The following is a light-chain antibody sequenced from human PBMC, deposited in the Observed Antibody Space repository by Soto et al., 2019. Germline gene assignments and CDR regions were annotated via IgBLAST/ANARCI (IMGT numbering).Light chain of an antibody. CDR3: CAYAGSYTYV. CDR1: NSDVGGYEF. Sequence: QSALTQPRSVSGSPGQSVTISCSGTNSDVGGYEFVSWFQQHPGKAPKLMIFDVSKRPSGVPDRFSGSRSGSTASLTISGLQAEYEADYYCCAYAGSYTYVFGTGTKLTVL. J-gene: IGLJ1*01. CDR2: DVS. V-gene: IGLV2-11*01.